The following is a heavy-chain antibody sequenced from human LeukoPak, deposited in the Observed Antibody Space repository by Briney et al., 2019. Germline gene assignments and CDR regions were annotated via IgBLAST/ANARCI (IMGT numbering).Heavy chain of an antibody. CDR2: TSSSDSGK. J-gene: IGHJ4*02. D-gene: IGHD3-10*01. V-gene: IGHV3-23*01. Sequence: GGSLRLSCVVSGFTLSSYAMSWVRQAPGKGLEWVAATSSSDSGKYHADSVRGRFAISRDNSKNTVYLQMNSLRAEDAAVYYCAKRPPGSGLDYWGQGTLVTVSS. CDR3: AKRPPGSGLDY. CDR1: GFTLSSYA.